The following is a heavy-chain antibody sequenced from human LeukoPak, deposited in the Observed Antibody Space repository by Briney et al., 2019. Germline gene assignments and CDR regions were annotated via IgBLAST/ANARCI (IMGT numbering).Heavy chain of an antibody. D-gene: IGHD6-13*01. CDR1: GYTFTGYY. CDR3: ARGSSWYDY. Sequence: ASVKVSCKASGYTFTGYYMHWVRQAPGQGLEWMGWINPNSGGTNYAQKFQGRVTMTTDTSTSTVNMELRSLRSDDTAVYYCARGSSWYDYWGQGTLVTVSS. V-gene: IGHV1-2*02. CDR2: INPNSGGT. J-gene: IGHJ4*02.